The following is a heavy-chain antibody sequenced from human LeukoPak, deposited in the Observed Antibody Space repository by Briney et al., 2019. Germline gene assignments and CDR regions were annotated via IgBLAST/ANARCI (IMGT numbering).Heavy chain of an antibody. CDR3: ARGWNVLLWFGELFPFGMDV. CDR1: GGSFSGYY. J-gene: IGHJ6*02. Sequence: SETLSLTCAVYGGSFSGYYWSWIRQPPGKGLEWIGEINHSGSTNYNPSLKSRVTISVDTSKNQFSLKLSSVTAADTAEYYCARGWNVLLWFGELFPFGMDVWGQGTTVTVSS. V-gene: IGHV4-34*01. D-gene: IGHD3-10*01. CDR2: INHSGST.